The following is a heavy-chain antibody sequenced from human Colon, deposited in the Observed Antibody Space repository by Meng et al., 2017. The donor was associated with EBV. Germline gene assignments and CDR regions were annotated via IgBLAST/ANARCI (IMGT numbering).Heavy chain of an antibody. D-gene: IGHD3-22*01. CDR3: AKAGDVAYPPYYDRPCDY. CDR1: GFTFSTYV. Sequence: EVQLLESXXGXVXXGGXLSLSCSAAGFTFSTYVMSWVRQAPGRGLEWVSSISNSGDDTYYADSVKGRFTISRDNSKNTLYLQMNSLRADDTAIYYCAKAGDVAYPPYYDRPCDYWGQGTLVTVSS. J-gene: IGHJ4*02. V-gene: IGHV3-23*01. CDR2: ISNSGDDT.